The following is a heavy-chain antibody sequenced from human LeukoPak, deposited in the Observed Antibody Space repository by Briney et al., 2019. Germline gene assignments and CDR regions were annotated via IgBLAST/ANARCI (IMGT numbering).Heavy chain of an antibody. Sequence: PSETLSLTCAVSGDSISSSNWWSWVRHPPGKGLEWIGEIYHSGSTNYNPSLKSRVTVSVDKSKNQFSMKLSSVTAADAAVYYCARTVPTFPYAFDIWGQGTMVTVSS. CDR2: IYHSGST. CDR1: GDSISSSNW. J-gene: IGHJ3*02. V-gene: IGHV4-4*02. CDR3: ARTVPTFPYAFDI. D-gene: IGHD2-21*01.